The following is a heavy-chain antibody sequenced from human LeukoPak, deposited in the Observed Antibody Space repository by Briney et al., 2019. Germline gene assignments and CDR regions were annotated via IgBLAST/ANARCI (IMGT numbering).Heavy chain of an antibody. CDR1: GFTFSSYA. V-gene: IGHV3-23*01. CDR3: VKQAGRASFISYMVV. J-gene: IGHJ6*03. D-gene: IGHD1-26*01. CDR2: ISGSGGNT. Sequence: GGSLRLSCAASGFTFSSYAVSWVRQTPGKGLEWLSAISGSGGNTYYADSVKGRFAISRDNSKNTLYLQMSSLRAEDTAVYYCVKQAGRASFISYMVVWGKGTTLTVSS.